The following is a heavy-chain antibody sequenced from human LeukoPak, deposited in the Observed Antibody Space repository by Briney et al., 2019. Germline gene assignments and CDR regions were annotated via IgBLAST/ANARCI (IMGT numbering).Heavy chain of an antibody. CDR1: GFPSSSYS. CDR3: ANSQDFDY. J-gene: IGHJ4*02. CDR2: ISSSSNYI. D-gene: IGHD1-26*01. Sequence: GGSLRLSCAASGFPSSSYSMNWVRQAPGKGLQWVSWISSSSNYIYYADSLKGRFTISRDNAKNSLYLQMNSLRDEDTAVYYCANSQDFDYWGQGTLVTVSS. V-gene: IGHV3-21*01.